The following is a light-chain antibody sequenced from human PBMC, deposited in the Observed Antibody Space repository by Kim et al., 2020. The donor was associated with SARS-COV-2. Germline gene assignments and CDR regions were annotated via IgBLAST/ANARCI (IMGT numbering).Light chain of an antibody. CDR3: GTWDTSLSVGV. CDR1: SSNIGNGF. V-gene: IGLV1-51*01. CDR2: DDY. Sequence: QSVLTQSPSVSAAPGQKVTISCSGSSSNIGNGFVSWYQHFPGTAPKLLIYDDYKRPSGIPDRFSGSKSGTSATLGIAGLQTGDEAYYYCGTWDTSLSVGVFGGGTQLTVL. J-gene: IGLJ3*02.